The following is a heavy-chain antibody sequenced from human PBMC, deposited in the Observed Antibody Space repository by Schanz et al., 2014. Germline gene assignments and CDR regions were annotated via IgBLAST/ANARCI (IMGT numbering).Heavy chain of an antibody. V-gene: IGHV3-7*02. CDR1: GFSFSNYW. CDR2: IKQDGSEK. CDR3: ARGVRIDY. D-gene: IGHD3-3*01. Sequence: EVQLVESGGGLVQPGESLRLSWAASGFSFSNYWMSWVRQAPGKGLEWVANIKQDGSEKYYVDSVKGRFTISRDNAKNSLYLQMNSLTAEDTAVYYCARGVRIDYWGQGTLVTVSS. J-gene: IGHJ4*02.